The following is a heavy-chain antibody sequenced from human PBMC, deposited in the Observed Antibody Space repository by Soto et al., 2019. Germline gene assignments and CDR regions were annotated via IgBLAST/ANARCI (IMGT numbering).Heavy chain of an antibody. Sequence: GGSLRLSCIASGFNVDNVYMSWARQAPGKGLEWVSVLYTADSTNYADSVKGRFTISRDSSKNTVYLQMDSLRAGDTAVYYCARGMGAAWVTPLSHWGQGTLVTVSS. CDR2: LYTADST. CDR3: ARGMGAAWVTPLSH. J-gene: IGHJ4*02. D-gene: IGHD2-21*02. V-gene: IGHV3-53*01. CDR1: GFNVDNVY.